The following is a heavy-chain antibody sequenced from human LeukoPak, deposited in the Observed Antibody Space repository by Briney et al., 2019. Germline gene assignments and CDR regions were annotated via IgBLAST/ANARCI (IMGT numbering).Heavy chain of an antibody. J-gene: IGHJ3*02. CDR1: GFTFSNYA. V-gene: IGHV3-30*18. CDR2: ISYDGSNE. D-gene: IGHD6-13*01. Sequence: GGSLRLSCAASGFTFSNYAIHWVRQAPGKGLEWVAVISYDGSNEYYADSVKGRFSVSRGNPKNTLYLEMNSLKTEDTAVYYCAKVGQQQLIRYGFDIWGQGTMVTVSS. CDR3: AKVGQQQLIRYGFDI.